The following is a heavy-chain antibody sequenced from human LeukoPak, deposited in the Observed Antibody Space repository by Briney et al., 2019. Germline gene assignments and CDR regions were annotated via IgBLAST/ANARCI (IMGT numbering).Heavy chain of an antibody. V-gene: IGHV1-8*01. D-gene: IGHD3-22*01. CDR3: ARGGTINDSILEDAFDI. CDR2: MNPNSGNT. CDR1: GYTFTNYD. Sequence: ASVKVSCKASGYTFTNYDINWVRQATGQGLEWMGWMNPNSGNTGYAQELQGRVTMTRNSSISTAFMELSSLRSEDTAVYYCARGGTINDSILEDAFDIWGQGTMVTVSS. J-gene: IGHJ3*02.